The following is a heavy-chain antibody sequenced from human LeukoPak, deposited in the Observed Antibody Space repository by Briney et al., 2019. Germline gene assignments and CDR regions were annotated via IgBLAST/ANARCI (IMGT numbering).Heavy chain of an antibody. J-gene: IGHJ4*02. CDR3: ARSSITMVRGPYDY. D-gene: IGHD3-10*01. V-gene: IGHV4-30-4*08. CDR2: IYYSGST. CDR1: GGSISSGGYY. Sequence: SETLSLTCTVSGGSISSGGYYWSWIRQHPGKGLEWIGYIYYSGSTYYNPSLKSRVTISVDTSKNQFSLKLSSVTAADTAVYYCARSSITMVRGPYDYWGQGTLVTVSS.